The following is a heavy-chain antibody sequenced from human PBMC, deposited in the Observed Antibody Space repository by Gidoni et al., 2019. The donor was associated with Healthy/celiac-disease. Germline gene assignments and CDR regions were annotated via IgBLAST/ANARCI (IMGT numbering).Heavy chain of an antibody. CDR2: ISGSGGST. Sequence: EVQLLESGGGLVQPGGSLRLSCEASGFTFSSYAMSWVRQAPGKGLEWVSAISGSGGSTYYADSVKGRFTISRDNSKNTLYLQMNSLRAEDTAVYYCARGPERITMIVVVIPLDYWGQGTLVTVSS. CDR3: ARGPERITMIVVVIPLDY. D-gene: IGHD3-22*01. J-gene: IGHJ4*02. V-gene: IGHV3-23*01. CDR1: GFTFSSYA.